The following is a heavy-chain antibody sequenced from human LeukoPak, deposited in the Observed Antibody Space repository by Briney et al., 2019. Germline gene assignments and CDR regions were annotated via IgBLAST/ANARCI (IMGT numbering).Heavy chain of an antibody. D-gene: IGHD3-22*01. V-gene: IGHV4-61*02. CDR3: ARDREYYDSSGYSDY. J-gene: IGHJ4*02. CDR2: IYTSGST. CDR1: GGSISSGSYY. Sequence: PSQTLSLTCTVSGGSISSGSYYWSWIRQPARKGLECIGRIYTSGSTNYNPSLKSRVTISVDTSKNQFSLKLSSVTAADTAVYYCARDREYYDSSGYSDYWGQGTLVTVSS.